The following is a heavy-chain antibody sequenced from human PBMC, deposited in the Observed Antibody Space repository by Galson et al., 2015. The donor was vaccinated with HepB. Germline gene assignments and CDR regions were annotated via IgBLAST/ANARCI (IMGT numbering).Heavy chain of an antibody. CDR2: ISSSSSTI. CDR1: GFTFSSYS. D-gene: IGHD3-10*01. Sequence: SLRLSCAASGFTFSSYSMNWVRQAPGKGLEWVSYISSSSSTIYYAGSVKGRFTISRDNAKTSLYLQMNSLRDEDTAVYYCARDPRLWFGERPPYYFDYWGQGTLVTVSS. J-gene: IGHJ4*02. CDR3: ARDPRLWFGERPPYYFDY. V-gene: IGHV3-48*02.